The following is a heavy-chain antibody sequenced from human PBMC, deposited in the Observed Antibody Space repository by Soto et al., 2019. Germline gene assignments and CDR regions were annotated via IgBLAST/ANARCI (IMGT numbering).Heavy chain of an antibody. J-gene: IGHJ5*02. CDR1: GFTFSSYG. CDR3: AKPYYMYYDILTDHWFDP. CDR2: ISYDGSNK. V-gene: IGHV3-30*18. Sequence: PGGSLRLSCAASGFTFSSYGMHWVRQAPGKGLEWVAVISYDGSNKYYADSVKGRFTISRDNSKNTLYLQMNSLRAEDTAVYYCAKPYYMYYDILTDHWFDPWGQGTLVTVSS. D-gene: IGHD3-9*01.